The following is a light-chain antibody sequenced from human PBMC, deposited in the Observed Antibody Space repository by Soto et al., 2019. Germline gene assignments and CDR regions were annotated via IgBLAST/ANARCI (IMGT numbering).Light chain of an antibody. CDR2: DVT. Sequence: QSVLTQPASVSGSPGQSTTISCTGTGSDVGAYNSVSWYQQHPGKAPKLMIYDVTNRPSGVSNRFSGSKSGNTASLTISGLQAEDEADYYCSSYTTTSTYVFXTGTKVTVL. V-gene: IGLV2-14*01. CDR1: GSDVGAYNS. CDR3: SSYTTTSTYV. J-gene: IGLJ1*01.